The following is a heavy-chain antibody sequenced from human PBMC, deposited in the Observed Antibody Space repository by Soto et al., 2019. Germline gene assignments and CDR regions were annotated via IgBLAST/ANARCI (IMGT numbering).Heavy chain of an antibody. Sequence: QVQLVQSGAEVKKPGSSVKGSCKASGGTFSSYAISWVRQAPGPGLEWMGGVIPMFNRPHSARKFQGRVTITAAESTSTAYMDLSSLRSEDTAVYYCARGQFHHVSNYYYALDVWGQGTTVTVSS. CDR1: GGTFSSYA. J-gene: IGHJ6*02. CDR2: VIPMFNRP. V-gene: IGHV1-69*01. CDR3: ARGQFHHVSNYYYALDV.